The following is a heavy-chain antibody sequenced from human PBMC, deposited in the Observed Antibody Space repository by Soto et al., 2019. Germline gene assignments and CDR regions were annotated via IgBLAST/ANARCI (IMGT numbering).Heavy chain of an antibody. CDR2: ISYDGSNK. V-gene: IGHV3-30-3*01. CDR3: ARDSLQWLASYYYTLDV. J-gene: IGHJ6*02. CDR1: GFIFSSYA. Sequence: GGSLRLSCAASGFIFSSYAMHWVRQAPGKGLEWVAFISYDGSNKYYADSVKGRFTISRDNSKNTLYLQMNSLRAEDTAVYYCARDSLQWLASYYYTLDVWGPGTTVTVSS. D-gene: IGHD6-19*01.